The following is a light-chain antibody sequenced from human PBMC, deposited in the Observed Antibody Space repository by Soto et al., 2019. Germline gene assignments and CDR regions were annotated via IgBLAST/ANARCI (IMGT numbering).Light chain of an antibody. CDR2: QAT. CDR3: CSYAGSRSYV. CDR1: SSDIGRSSL. V-gene: IGLV2-23*01. J-gene: IGLJ1*01. Sequence: QSALAQPASVSGSPGQSITISCAGTSSDIGRSSLVSWYQQHPGKGPKLIIYQATQRPSGVSDRFSGSRSGNTAPLTISGVQAEDEADYYCCSYAGSRSYVFGTGTKVTVL.